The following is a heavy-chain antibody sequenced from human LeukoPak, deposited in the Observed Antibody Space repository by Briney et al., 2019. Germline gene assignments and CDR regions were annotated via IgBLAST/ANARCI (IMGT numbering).Heavy chain of an antibody. V-gene: IGHV4-39*01. CDR1: GGSISSSSYY. CDR2: IYYSGST. D-gene: IGHD6-13*01. Sequence: PSETLSLTCTVSGGSISSSSYYWGWIRQPPGKGLERIGSIYYSGSTYYNPSLKSRVTISVDTSKNQFSLKLSSVTAADTAVYYCARGAYSRMAYNWFDPWGQGTLVTVSS. J-gene: IGHJ5*02. CDR3: ARGAYSRMAYNWFDP.